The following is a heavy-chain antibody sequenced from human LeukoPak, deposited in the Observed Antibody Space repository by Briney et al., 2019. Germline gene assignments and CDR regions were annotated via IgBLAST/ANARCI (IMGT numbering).Heavy chain of an antibody. CDR1: GFTFSSYG. J-gene: IGHJ4*02. CDR3: AKDQITMVRGVPNFDY. CDR2: IWYDGSNK. V-gene: IGHV3-30*02. D-gene: IGHD3-10*01. Sequence: GGSLRLSCAASGFTFSSYGMHWVRQAPGKGLEWVAVIWYDGSNKYYADSVKGRFTISRDNSKNTLYLQMNSLRAEDTAVYYCAKDQITMVRGVPNFDYWGQGTLVTVSS.